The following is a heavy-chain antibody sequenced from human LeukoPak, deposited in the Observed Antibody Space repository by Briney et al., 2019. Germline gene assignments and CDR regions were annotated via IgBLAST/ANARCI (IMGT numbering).Heavy chain of an antibody. D-gene: IGHD4-11*01. CDR2: INHSGST. V-gene: IGHV4-34*01. J-gene: IGHJ3*02. CDR3: AREPDYQDAFDI. Sequence: SETLSLTCAVYGVSFSGYYWSWIRQPPGKGLEWIGEINHSGSTNYNPSLKSRVTISVDTSKNQFSLKLSSVTAADTAVYYCAREPDYQDAFDIWGQGTMVTVSS. CDR1: GVSFSGYY.